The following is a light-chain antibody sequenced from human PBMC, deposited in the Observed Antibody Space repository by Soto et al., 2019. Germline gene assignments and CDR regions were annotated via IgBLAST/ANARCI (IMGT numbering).Light chain of an antibody. J-gene: IGKJ5*01. Sequence: IQLTQSPSSLSASVGDRVTITCRASQGISSYLAWYQQKPGKAPKLLIYAASTLQSGVPSRFSGSGSGTDFTRTISSLQPEDFATYYCQQLNSYPPPFGQGTRLEMK. CDR3: QQLNSYPPP. CDR2: AAS. CDR1: QGISSY. V-gene: IGKV1-9*01.